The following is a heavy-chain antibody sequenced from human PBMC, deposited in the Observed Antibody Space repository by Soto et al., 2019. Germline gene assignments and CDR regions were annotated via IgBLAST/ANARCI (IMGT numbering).Heavy chain of an antibody. CDR1: GYTFTGYY. Sequence: QVQLVQSWAEVKKPGASVKVSCKASGYTFTGYYMHWVRQAPGQGLEWMGWINPNSGGTNYAQKFQGRVTMTRDTSISTAYMELSRLRSDDTAVYYCARDSWLRSVGWFDPWGQGNLVTVSS. V-gene: IGHV1-2*02. CDR3: ARDSWLRSVGWFDP. D-gene: IGHD5-12*01. CDR2: INPNSGGT. J-gene: IGHJ5*02.